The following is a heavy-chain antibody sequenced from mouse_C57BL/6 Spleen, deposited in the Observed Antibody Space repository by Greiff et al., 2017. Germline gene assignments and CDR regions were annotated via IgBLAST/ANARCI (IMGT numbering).Heavy chain of an antibody. D-gene: IGHD2-1*01. CDR2: IYPGSGNT. CDR3: ARSGYYGNYPYWYFDV. V-gene: IGHV1-66*01. CDR1: GYSFTSYY. J-gene: IGHJ1*03. Sequence: QVQLKQSGPELVKPGASVKISCKASGYSFTSYYIHWVKQRPGQGLEWIGWIYPGSGNTKYNEKFKGKATLTADTSSSTAYMQLSSLTSEDSAVYYCARSGYYGNYPYWYFDVWGTGTTVTVSS.